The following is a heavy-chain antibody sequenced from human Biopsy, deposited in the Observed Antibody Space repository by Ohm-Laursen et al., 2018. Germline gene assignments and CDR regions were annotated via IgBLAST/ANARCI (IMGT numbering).Heavy chain of an antibody. J-gene: IGHJ4*02. D-gene: IGHD1-1*01. Sequence: SSVKVSCKASGYSFSTYDVNWVRQARGQGLEWMGWMIPSSGKTGYAQRFQGRVTLTMNTSISTAYMELSGLRSVDTAVYYCAADINAWNVNYWGQGTQVTVSS. V-gene: IGHV1-8*01. CDR3: AADINAWNVNY. CDR2: MIPSSGKT. CDR1: GYSFSTYD.